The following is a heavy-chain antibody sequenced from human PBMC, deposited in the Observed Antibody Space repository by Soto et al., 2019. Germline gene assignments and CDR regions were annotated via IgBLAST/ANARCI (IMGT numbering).Heavy chain of an antibody. Sequence: GGSLILSCAASGFTFSSYAMSGVRQAPGKGLEWVSAISGSGGSTYYADSVKGRFTISRDNSKNTLYLQMNSLRAEDTAVYYCAECSGRGPYFYCDMDVWGQGTTVTVSS. CDR3: AECSGRGPYFYCDMDV. D-gene: IGHD6-19*01. CDR2: ISGSGGST. J-gene: IGHJ6*02. CDR1: GFTFSSYA. V-gene: IGHV3-23*01.